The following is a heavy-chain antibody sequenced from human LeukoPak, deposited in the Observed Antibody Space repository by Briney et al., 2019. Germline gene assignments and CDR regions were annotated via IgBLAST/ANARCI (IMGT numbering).Heavy chain of an antibody. CDR2: ISGSGSVS. J-gene: IGHJ3*02. D-gene: IGHD3-10*01. CDR1: GFTFSSYS. V-gene: IGHV3-48*02. Sequence: GGSLRLSCAASGFTFSSYSMNWVRQAPGKGVEWISYISGSGSVSYYEDSVKGRFTISRDNAKNSLYLQMNSLRDKDTALYYCARDGGFGFLAAFDIWGQGTMVTVSS. CDR3: ARDGGFGFLAAFDI.